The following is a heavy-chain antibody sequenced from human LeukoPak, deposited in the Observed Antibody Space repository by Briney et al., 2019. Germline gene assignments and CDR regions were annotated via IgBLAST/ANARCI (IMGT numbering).Heavy chain of an antibody. D-gene: IGHD1-14*01. Sequence: GASVKVSCKASGYTFTSYYMHWVRQAPGQGLEWMGIINPSGGSTSYAQKFQGRVTMTRDMSTSTAYMELSSLRSEDTAVYYCVAGVQTGGWFDPWGQGTLVTVSS. CDR3: VAGVQTGGWFDP. CDR2: INPSGGST. CDR1: GYTFTSYY. J-gene: IGHJ5*02. V-gene: IGHV1-46*01.